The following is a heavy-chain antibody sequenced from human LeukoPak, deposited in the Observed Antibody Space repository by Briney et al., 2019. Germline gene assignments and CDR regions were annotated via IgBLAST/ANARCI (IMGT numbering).Heavy chain of an antibody. CDR1: GFAFSSYW. CDR2: INSDGSST. V-gene: IGHV3-74*01. Sequence: RPGGSLRLSCAASGFAFSSYWMHWVRQAPGKGLVWVSRINSDGSSTSYADSVKGRFTIARDNAKNTLYLQMNSLRAEDTAVYYCARDTDTVTTILDYWGQGTLVTVSS. D-gene: IGHD4-17*01. J-gene: IGHJ4*02. CDR3: ARDTDTVTTILDY.